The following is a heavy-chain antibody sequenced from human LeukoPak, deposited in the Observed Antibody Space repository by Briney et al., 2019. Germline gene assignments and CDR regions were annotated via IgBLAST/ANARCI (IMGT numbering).Heavy chain of an antibody. CDR2: IYYSGST. CDR1: GGSISSYY. V-gene: IGHV4-59*08. CDR3: ARTRGGYSYYFDY. J-gene: IGHJ4*02. D-gene: IGHD4-23*01. Sequence: SETLSLTCTVSGGSISSYYWSWIRQPPGEGLQWLGYIYYSGSTNYNPSLKSRVTISLYTPRNQFSLKLTSVTAADTAVYYCARTRGGYSYYFDYWGQGTLVTVSS.